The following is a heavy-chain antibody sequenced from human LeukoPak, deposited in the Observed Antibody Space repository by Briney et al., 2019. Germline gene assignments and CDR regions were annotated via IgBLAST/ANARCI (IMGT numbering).Heavy chain of an antibody. V-gene: IGHV1-69*05. J-gene: IGHJ4*02. D-gene: IGHD2-21*01. CDR2: IIPISGTT. CDR3: ARGRSYCGGDCYPGDY. CDR1: GGTFSSYA. Sequence: SVKVSCKASGGTFSSYAISWVRQAPGQGLEWMGGIIPISGTTNYAQKFQGRVAITTDESTSTAYMELSSLRSEDTAVYYCARGRSYCGGDCYPGDYWGQGTLVTVSS.